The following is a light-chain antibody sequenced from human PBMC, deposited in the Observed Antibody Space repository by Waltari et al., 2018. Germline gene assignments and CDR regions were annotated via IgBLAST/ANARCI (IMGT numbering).Light chain of an antibody. V-gene: IGKV2-30*01. J-gene: IGKJ2*01. CDR2: QVS. Sequence: DVVITQSPLSLPVTLGQPASISCSSSHSLVDSNGHIFFHWFQLRPGPSPRRLLDQVSNRDSGVPDRFSGSGSGTDFTLAISRVEVEDVGFDYCLQGSHWPPGFTFGQGTKLEIK. CDR1: HSLVDSNGHIF. CDR3: LQGSHWPPGFT.